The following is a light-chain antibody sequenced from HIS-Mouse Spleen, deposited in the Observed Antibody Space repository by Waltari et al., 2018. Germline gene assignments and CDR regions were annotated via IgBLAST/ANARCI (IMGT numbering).Light chain of an antibody. CDR3: QVWDSSSDHPYV. CDR1: NIGSKS. CDR2: DDS. V-gene: IGLV3-21*03. J-gene: IGLJ1*01. Sequence: SYVLTQPPSVSVAPGKTARITCGGNNIGSKSVHWYQQKPGQAPVLVVYDDSYRPSGIPERFSGSNSGNTATLTISRVEAGDEADYYCQVWDSSSDHPYVFGTGTKVTVL.